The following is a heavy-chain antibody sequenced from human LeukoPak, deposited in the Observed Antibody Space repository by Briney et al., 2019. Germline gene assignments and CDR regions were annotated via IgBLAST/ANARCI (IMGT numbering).Heavy chain of an antibody. Sequence: AGGSLRLSCAASGFTFSSYAMHWVRQAPGKGLEYVSAISSNGGSTYYADSVKGGFTISRDNSKNTLYLQMSSLRAEDTAVYYCYHDSSGYTPNYWGQGTLVTVSS. J-gene: IGHJ4*02. D-gene: IGHD3-22*01. V-gene: IGHV3-64D*06. CDR1: GFTFSSYA. CDR2: ISSNGGST. CDR3: YHDSSGYTPNY.